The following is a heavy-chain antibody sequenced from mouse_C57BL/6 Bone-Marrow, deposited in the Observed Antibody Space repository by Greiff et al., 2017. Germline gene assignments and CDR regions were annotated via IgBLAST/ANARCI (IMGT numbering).Heavy chain of an antibody. J-gene: IGHJ4*01. V-gene: IGHV1-82*01. CDR3: ARYDYDGYYYAMDY. D-gene: IGHD2-4*01. CDR2: IDPGDGDT. Sequence: VQLQESGPELVKPGASVKISCKASGYAFSSSWMNWVKQRPGKGLEWIGRIDPGDGDTNYNGKFKGKATLTADKSSSTAYMQRSSLTSEDAAVYFCARYDYDGYYYAMDYWGQGTSVTVSS. CDR1: GYAFSSSW.